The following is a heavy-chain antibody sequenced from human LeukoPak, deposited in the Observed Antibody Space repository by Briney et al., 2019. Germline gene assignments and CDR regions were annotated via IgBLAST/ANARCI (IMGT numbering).Heavy chain of an antibody. J-gene: IGHJ4*02. CDR2: IKQDGSEK. V-gene: IGHV3-7*01. CDR1: GFTFGTYW. D-gene: IGHD4-23*01. CDR3: ATVVTEL. Sequence: GGSLRLSCAASGFTFGTYWMTWVRQAPGKGLEWVANIKQDGSEKYYVDSVRGRFTISGDNSKNTQYLQMNSLRAEDTAVYYCATVVTELWGQGTLVTVSS.